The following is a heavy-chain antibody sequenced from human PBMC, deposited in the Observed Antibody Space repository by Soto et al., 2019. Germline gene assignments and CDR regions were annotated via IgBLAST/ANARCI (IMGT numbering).Heavy chain of an antibody. CDR3: AHRILRTVFGVVTTTAIYFDF. Sequence: QITLNESGPTVVKPAETLTLTCKFSGFSLTTSGVGVGWIRQSPGKAPEWLALIYWDDDKRYRASLKIRLTITKDISKCQVVLTMASVDPADTATYYCAHRILRTVFGVVTTTAIYFDFWGQGPPVVVSS. J-gene: IGHJ4*02. CDR2: IYWDDDK. CDR1: GFSLTTSGVG. V-gene: IGHV2-5*02. D-gene: IGHD3-3*01.